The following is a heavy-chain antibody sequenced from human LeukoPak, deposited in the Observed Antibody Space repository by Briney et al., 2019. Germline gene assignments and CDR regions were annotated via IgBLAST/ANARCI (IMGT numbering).Heavy chain of an antibody. D-gene: IGHD2-8*02. CDR1: GFTFSSYA. J-gene: IGHJ6*02. CDR3: AREASTEIIGGMDV. Sequence: GGSLRLSCAASGFTFSSYAMSWVRQAPGKGPEWVSAISGSGGSTYYADSVKGRFTISRDNSKKTCYLQMDSLRVEDTAVYYCAREASTEIIGGMDVRGQGTTVTVTS. V-gene: IGHV3-23*01. CDR2: ISGSGGST.